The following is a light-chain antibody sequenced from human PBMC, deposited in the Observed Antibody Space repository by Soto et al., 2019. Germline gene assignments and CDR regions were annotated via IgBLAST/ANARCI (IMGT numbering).Light chain of an antibody. CDR1: QSVLFTSNNKNY. V-gene: IGKV4-1*01. CDR2: WAS. CDR3: QQYYTLPLT. Sequence: DIVMTQSPDSLAVSLGERATINCESSQSVLFTSNNKNYLAWYQQKPGQHPTLLLSWASARESGVPERFSGSGSGTLLTLSISSLQAEDVAVYYCQQYYTLPLTFGGGTKAEIK. J-gene: IGKJ4*01.